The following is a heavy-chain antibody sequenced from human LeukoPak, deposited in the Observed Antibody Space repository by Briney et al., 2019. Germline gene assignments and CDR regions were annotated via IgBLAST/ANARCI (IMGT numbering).Heavy chain of an antibody. Sequence: TSETLSLTCTVSGGSISSSSYYWGWIRQPPGKGLEWIGNIYYSGSTYYSPSLKSRVTISVDTSKNQFSLKLSSVTAADTAVYYCARRSAHYYQLLTKGTWFDPWGQGTLVTVSS. V-gene: IGHV4-39*07. D-gene: IGHD2-2*01. J-gene: IGHJ5*02. CDR1: GGSISSSSYY. CDR3: ARRSAHYYQLLTKGTWFDP. CDR2: IYYSGST.